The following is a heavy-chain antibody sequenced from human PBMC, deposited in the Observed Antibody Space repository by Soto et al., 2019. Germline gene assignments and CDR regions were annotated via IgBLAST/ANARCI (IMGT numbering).Heavy chain of an antibody. D-gene: IGHD5-12*01. CDR3: ARSAEDSSYETYCFDP. J-gene: IGHJ5*02. V-gene: IGHV4-31*03. Sequence: QVQLQESGPGLVKHSQTLSLTCTFSGGSISRGGYSWSWIRQHPGKGLALIGYIYYSGSTYYNPSLKSRVTISVDTSKNRFTLKLSSVTAADTAVYYCARSAEDSSYETYCFDPWGQGTLVSVCS. CDR2: IYYSGST. CDR1: GGSISRGGYS.